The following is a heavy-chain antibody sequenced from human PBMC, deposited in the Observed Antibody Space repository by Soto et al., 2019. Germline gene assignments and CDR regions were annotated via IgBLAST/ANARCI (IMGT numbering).Heavy chain of an antibody. Sequence: GASVKVSCKASGYTFTSYYMHWVRQAPGQGLEWMGIISPSGGSTSYAQKFQARATITAVESTTTVYLEMGSLRSEDTAIYYCAPGSSDSSEYFYPAFDSWGQGTLVTVSS. V-gene: IGHV1-46*01. D-gene: IGHD3-22*01. CDR1: GYTFTSYY. J-gene: IGHJ4*02. CDR3: APGSSDSSEYFYPAFDS. CDR2: ISPSGGST.